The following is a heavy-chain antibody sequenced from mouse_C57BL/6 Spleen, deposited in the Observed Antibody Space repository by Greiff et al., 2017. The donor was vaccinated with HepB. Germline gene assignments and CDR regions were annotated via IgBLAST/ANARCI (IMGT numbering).Heavy chain of an antibody. J-gene: IGHJ2*01. CDR2: IDPSDSYT. Sequence: VQLQQPGAELVMPGASVKLSCKASGYTFTSYWMHWVKQRPGQGLEWIGEIDPSDSYTNYNQKFKGKSTLTVDKSSSTAYMQLSSLTSEDSAVYYCARGKSTVAYYFDYWGQGTTLTVSS. V-gene: IGHV1-69*01. CDR1: GYTFTSYW. CDR3: ARGKSTVAYYFDY. D-gene: IGHD1-1*01.